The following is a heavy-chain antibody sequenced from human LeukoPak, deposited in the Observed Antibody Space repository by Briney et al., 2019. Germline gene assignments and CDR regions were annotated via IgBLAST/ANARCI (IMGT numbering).Heavy chain of an antibody. Sequence: GASLRLSCAASGFTFSNYAMSWVRQAPGKGLEWVSAITGSGGNTYYADSVKGRFTISRDNSKNTLYLQMNSLRAEDTAVYFCAKWGDYDVLTGYYVSDYWGQGTLVTVSS. CDR1: GFTFSNYA. V-gene: IGHV3-23*01. D-gene: IGHD3-9*01. CDR3: AKWGDYDVLTGYYVSDY. J-gene: IGHJ4*02. CDR2: ITGSGGNT.